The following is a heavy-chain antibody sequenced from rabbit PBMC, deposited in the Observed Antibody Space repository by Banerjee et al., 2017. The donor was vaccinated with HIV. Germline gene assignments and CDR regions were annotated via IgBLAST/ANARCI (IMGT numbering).Heavy chain of an antibody. D-gene: IGHD3-1*01. CDR3: ARMGMLDYYGFDL. Sequence: QEQLVESGGGLVQPEGSLTLTCTASGFDFSSSYWICWVRQAPGKGLEWIGYIYPDYGSTDYASWVNGRFTISLDNAQNTVLLQMTSLTAADTATYFCARMGMLDYYGFDLWGPGTLV. V-gene: IGHV1S45*01. J-gene: IGHJ6*01. CDR2: IYPDYGST. CDR1: GFDFSSSYW.